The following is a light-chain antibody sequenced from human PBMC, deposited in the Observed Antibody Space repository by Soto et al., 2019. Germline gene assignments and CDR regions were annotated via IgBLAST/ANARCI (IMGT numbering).Light chain of an antibody. CDR1: SSDVGGYNY. J-gene: IGLJ1*01. CDR3: SSYTSSSTPV. CDR2: DVS. V-gene: IGLV2-14*01. Sequence: QSVLTQPASVSGSPGQSITISGPGTSSDVGGYNYVSWYQQHPGKAPKLMIYDVSNRPSGVSNRFSGSKSGNTASLTISGLQAEDEADYYCSSYTSSSTPVFGTGTKVTVL.